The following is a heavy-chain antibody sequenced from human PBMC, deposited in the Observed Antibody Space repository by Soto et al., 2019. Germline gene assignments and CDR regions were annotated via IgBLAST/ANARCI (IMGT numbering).Heavy chain of an antibody. D-gene: IGHD1-26*01. CDR1: GYTFTSYA. Sequence: ASVKVSCKPSGYTFTSYAMHWVRQAPGQRLEWMGWINAGNGNTKYSQNFQGRVTITRDTSASTAYMELSSLRSEDTAVYYCATSTLRYWLFGYWGQGTLVTVSS. CDR3: ATSTLRYWLFGY. CDR2: INAGNGNT. V-gene: IGHV1-3*01. J-gene: IGHJ4*02.